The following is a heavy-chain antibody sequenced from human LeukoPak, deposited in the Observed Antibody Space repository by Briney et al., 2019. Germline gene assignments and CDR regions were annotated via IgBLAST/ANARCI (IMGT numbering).Heavy chain of an antibody. V-gene: IGHV1-2*02. D-gene: IGHD3-22*01. J-gene: IGHJ4*02. Sequence: ASVKGSCKASGYTFTGYYMHWVRQAPGQGLEWMGWINPNSGGTNYAQKFQGRVTMTRDTSISTAYMELSRLRSDDTAVYYCARDRLVLRGYGTLHFDYWGQGTLVTVSS. CDR1: GYTFTGYY. CDR3: ARDRLVLRGYGTLHFDY. CDR2: INPNSGGT.